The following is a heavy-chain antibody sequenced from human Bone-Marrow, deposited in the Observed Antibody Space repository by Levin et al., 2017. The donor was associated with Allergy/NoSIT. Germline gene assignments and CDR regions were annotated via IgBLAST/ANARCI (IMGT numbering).Heavy chain of an antibody. CDR1: GYTFTDYD. Sequence: ASVKVSCKASGYTFTDYDINWVRQAPGQGLEWMGWVNPSISKTGYAQKFQGRVTMTTNTSINTAYMELTSLRSDDTAVYYCATSPWSANYFYYGLDVWGQGTTVTVSS. CDR3: ATSPWSANYFYYGLDV. CDR2: VNPSISKT. D-gene: IGHD1-1*01. V-gene: IGHV1-8*01. J-gene: IGHJ6*02.